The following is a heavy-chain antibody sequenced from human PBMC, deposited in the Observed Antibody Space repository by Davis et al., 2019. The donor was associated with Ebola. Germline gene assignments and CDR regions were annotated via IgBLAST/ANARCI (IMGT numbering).Heavy chain of an antibody. CDR1: GFTFSSYG. D-gene: IGHD5-12*01. CDR3: AKDKSGDIVATMVCDY. Sequence: PGGSLRLSCAASGFTFSSYGMHWVRQAPGKGLEWVAVISYDGSNKYYADSVKGRFTISRDNSKNTLYLQMNSLRAEDTAVYYCAKDKSGDIVATMVCDYWGQGTLVTVSS. CDR2: ISYDGSNK. J-gene: IGHJ4*02. V-gene: IGHV3-30*18.